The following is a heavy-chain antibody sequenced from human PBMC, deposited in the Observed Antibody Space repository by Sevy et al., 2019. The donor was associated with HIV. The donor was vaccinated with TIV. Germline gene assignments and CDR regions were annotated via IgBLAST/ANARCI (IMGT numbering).Heavy chain of an antibody. CDR3: ARERRDIELVPAVEYFFDY. D-gene: IGHD2-2*01. V-gene: IGHV1-18*01. J-gene: IGHJ4*02. CDR2: ISTYNGNT. CDR1: GYTFSTYY. Sequence: ASVKVSCRASGYTFSTYYITWLRQAPGQGLEWMGWISTYNGNTQLAQKFQGRVTMSTDTYTSTAYMEVRSLKSEDTAVYYCARERRDIELVPAVEYFFDYWGQGTLVTVSS.